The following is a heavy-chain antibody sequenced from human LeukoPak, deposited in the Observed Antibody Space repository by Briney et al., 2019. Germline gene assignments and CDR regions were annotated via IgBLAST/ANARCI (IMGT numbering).Heavy chain of an antibody. D-gene: IGHD3-16*01. CDR2: ISAYNGNT. CDR1: GGTFSSYA. Sequence: GASVKVSCKASGGTFSSYAVSWVRQAPGQGLEWMGWISAYNGNTNYAQKLQGRVTTTTDTSTSTAYMELRSLRSDDTAVYYCARDSGLRLGVTDYWGQGTLVTVSS. V-gene: IGHV1-18*01. J-gene: IGHJ4*02. CDR3: ARDSGLRLGVTDY.